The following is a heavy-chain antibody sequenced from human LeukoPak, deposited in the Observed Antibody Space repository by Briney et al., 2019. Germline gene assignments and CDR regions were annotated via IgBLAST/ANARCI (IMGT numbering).Heavy chain of an antibody. V-gene: IGHV1-69*11. J-gene: IGHJ3*02. D-gene: IGHD3-10*01. Sequence: SVKVSCKASGGTFITYAINWVRQVPGHGLEWMGRIIPILSQVNYAQKFQGRVSITADESTSTAYMDLSSLRSEDTAVYYCVTGGAYRDAFDIWGQGTMVIVSS. CDR2: IIPILSQV. CDR1: GGTFITYA. CDR3: VTGGAYRDAFDI.